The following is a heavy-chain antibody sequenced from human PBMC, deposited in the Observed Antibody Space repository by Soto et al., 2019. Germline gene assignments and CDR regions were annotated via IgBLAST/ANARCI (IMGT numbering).Heavy chain of an antibody. CDR3: AAGGGLPRYY. CDR1: GGSISSYY. D-gene: IGHD5-12*01. V-gene: IGHV4-59*12. J-gene: IGHJ4*02. CDR2: IYYSGST. Sequence: SETLSLTCTFSGGSISSYYWSWIRQPPGKGLEWIGYIYYSGSTKYNPSLKSRVTISVDRSKNQFSLKLSSVTAADTAVYYCAAGGGLPRYYWGQGTLVTVSS.